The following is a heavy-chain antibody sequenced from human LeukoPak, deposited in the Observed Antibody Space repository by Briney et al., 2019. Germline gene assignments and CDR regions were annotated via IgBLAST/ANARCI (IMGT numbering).Heavy chain of an antibody. V-gene: IGHV3-21*01. CDR3: AKSRAPTAAPDAFHI. J-gene: IGHJ3*02. Sequence: GGSLRLSCAASGFTFSSYSMNWVRQAPGKGLEWVSSISSSSSYIYYADSVKGRFTISRDNAKNSLYLQMNSLRAEDTAVYYCAKSRAPTAAPDAFHIWGQGTMVTVSS. CDR2: ISSSSSYI. CDR1: GFTFSSYS. D-gene: IGHD1-14*01.